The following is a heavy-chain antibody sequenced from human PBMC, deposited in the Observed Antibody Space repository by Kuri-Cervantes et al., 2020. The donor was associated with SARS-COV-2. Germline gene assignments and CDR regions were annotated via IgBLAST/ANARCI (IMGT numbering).Heavy chain of an antibody. CDR2: IGNAGDT. D-gene: IGHD1-1*01. Sequence: GESLKISCSASGFTFSSYDMHWVRQATGKGLEWVSAIGNAGDTYYPGSVKGRFTISRENAKNSLYLQMNSLRAGDTAVYYCARGDVQSGVDAFDIWGQGTMVTVSS. J-gene: IGHJ3*02. CDR3: ARGDVQSGVDAFDI. CDR1: GFTFSSYD. V-gene: IGHV3-13*04.